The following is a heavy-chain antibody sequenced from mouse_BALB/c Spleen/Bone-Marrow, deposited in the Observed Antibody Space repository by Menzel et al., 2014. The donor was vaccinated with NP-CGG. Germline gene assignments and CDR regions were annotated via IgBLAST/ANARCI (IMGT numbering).Heavy chain of an antibody. CDR3: ARLNYGKPFAY. D-gene: IGHD2-1*01. Sequence: VQLVESAAELARSGASVKMSCEASGYTFTSYTMHWVKQRPGQGLEWIGYINPSSGYTEYNQKFKDKSTSTADKSSSTAYMQLSSLTSEDSAVYYCARLNYGKPFAYWGQGTLVTVSA. CDR1: GYTFTSYT. J-gene: IGHJ3*01. V-gene: IGHV1-4*02. CDR2: INPSSGYT.